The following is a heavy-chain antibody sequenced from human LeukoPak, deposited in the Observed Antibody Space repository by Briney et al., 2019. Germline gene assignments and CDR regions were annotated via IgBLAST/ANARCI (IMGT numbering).Heavy chain of an antibody. J-gene: IGHJ4*02. V-gene: IGHV3-66*01. D-gene: IGHD5-18*01. Sequence: GGSLRLSCAASGFTVSDNYISWVRQAPGKGLEWVALIYSAGTTHADSVRGRVTISRDKSKNMLYLQMNSLRAEDTAVYFCARAQGGKIQLWDYYFDYWGQGTLVAVSS. CDR2: IYSAGTT. CDR3: ARAQGGKIQLWDYYFDY. CDR1: GFTVSDNY.